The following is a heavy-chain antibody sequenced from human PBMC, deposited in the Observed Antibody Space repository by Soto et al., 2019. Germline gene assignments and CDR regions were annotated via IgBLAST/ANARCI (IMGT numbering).Heavy chain of an antibody. J-gene: IGHJ6*02. CDR1: GFTFSSYA. CDR2: ISGSGGST. D-gene: IGHD6-19*01. Sequence: GGSLRLSCAASGFTFSSYAMIRVRQAPGKGLEWVSAISGSGGSTYYADSVKGRFTISRDNSKNTLYLQMNSLRAEDTAVYYCAKAYPFIAVASYGMDVWGQGTTVTVSS. CDR3: AKAYPFIAVASYGMDV. V-gene: IGHV3-23*01.